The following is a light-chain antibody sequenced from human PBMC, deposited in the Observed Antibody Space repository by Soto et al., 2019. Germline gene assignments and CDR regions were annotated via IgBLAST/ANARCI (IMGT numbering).Light chain of an antibody. CDR2: DAS. V-gene: IGKV3-20*01. CDR1: QSGSSNY. CDR3: QQYGNSPFP. Sequence: EIALTQSPGTLSLSPGERATLSCRASQSGSSNYLAWFQQKPGQATRLLIYDASIRATGIPDRFSGSGSGTDFTLTISRLEPEYFAVYDCQQYGNSPFPFGPGTKVDI. J-gene: IGKJ3*01.